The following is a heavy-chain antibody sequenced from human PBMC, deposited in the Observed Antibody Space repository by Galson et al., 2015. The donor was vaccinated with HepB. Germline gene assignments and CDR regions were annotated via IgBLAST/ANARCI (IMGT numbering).Heavy chain of an antibody. J-gene: IGHJ3*02. V-gene: IGHV1-2*02. CDR1: GYTFTGYY. D-gene: IGHD3-22*01. CDR3: AAKIGSGYYGLGDAFDI. Sequence: SCKASGYTFTGYYMHWVRQAPGQGLEWMGWINPNSGGTNYAQKFQGRVTMTRDTSISTAYMELSRLRSDDTAVYYCAAKIGSGYYGLGDAFDIWGQGTMVTVSS. CDR2: INPNSGGT.